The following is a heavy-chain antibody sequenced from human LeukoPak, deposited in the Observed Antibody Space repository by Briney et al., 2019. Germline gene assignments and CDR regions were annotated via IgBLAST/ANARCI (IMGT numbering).Heavy chain of an antibody. CDR1: GYSISSGYY. D-gene: IGHD3-3*01. Sequence: SETLSLTCTVSGYSISSGYYWGWIRQPPGKGLEWIGSIYHSGSTYYNPSLKSRVTISVDTSKNQFSLKLSSVTAADTAVYYCARGASGGVVIFYYYMDVWGKGTTVTVSS. J-gene: IGHJ6*03. CDR3: ARGASGGVVIFYYYMDV. V-gene: IGHV4-38-2*02. CDR2: IYHSGST.